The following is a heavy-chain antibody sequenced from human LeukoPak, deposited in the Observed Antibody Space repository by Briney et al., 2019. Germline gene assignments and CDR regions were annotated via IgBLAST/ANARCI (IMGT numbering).Heavy chain of an antibody. CDR3: ASPAPYSSSWHAFDI. J-gene: IGHJ3*02. V-gene: IGHV4-61*02. Sequence: SETLSFXCTVSGVSISSGSYYWSWIGQPAGKGLGWIGRIYTSGSTNYNPSLKSRVTISVDTSKNQFSLKLSSVTAADTAVYYCASPAPYSSSWHAFDIWGQGTMVTVSS. D-gene: IGHD6-13*01. CDR1: GVSISSGSYY. CDR2: IYTSGST.